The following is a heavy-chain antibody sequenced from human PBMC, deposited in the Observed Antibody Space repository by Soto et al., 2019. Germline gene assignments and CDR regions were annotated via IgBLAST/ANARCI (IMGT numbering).Heavy chain of an antibody. Sequence: EVQLVESGGGLVQPGRSLRLSCAASGFTFDAYPMHWVRQAPGKGLEWVAGLAWDGGSIEYVDSVEGRFTISRDNAKNSLYLQMSSRREEDPALSYCVRDDAFDLWGQGTQVTVSS. V-gene: IGHV3-9*01. CDR3: VRDDAFDL. J-gene: IGHJ3*01. CDR2: LAWDGGSI. CDR1: GFTFDAYP.